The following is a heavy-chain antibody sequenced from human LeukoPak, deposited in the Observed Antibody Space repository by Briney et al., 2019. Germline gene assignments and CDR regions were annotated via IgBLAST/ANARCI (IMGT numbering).Heavy chain of an antibody. V-gene: IGHV3-23*01. CDR3: ARDVQYDILTDWEAHYLDY. Sequence: GGSLRLSCAVSGFTFRNHAMNWVRQAPGKGLEWVSGIRGSGGRTYYADSVKGRFTISRDKSMDSLYLQMNSLRAEDTAIYYCARDVQYDILTDWEAHYLDYWGQGTLVTVSS. CDR1: GFTFRNHA. J-gene: IGHJ4*02. D-gene: IGHD3-9*01. CDR2: IRGSGGRT.